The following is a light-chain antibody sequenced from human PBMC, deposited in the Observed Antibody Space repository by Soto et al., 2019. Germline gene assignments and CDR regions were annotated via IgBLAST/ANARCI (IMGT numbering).Light chain of an antibody. CDR1: QSLSSSY. J-gene: IGKJ1*01. V-gene: IGKV3-20*01. CDR2: GAS. CDR3: QQYGSSPLT. Sequence: EIVLTQSPGTLSLSPGERATLSCRASQSLSSSYLAWYQQKPGQPPRLLMYGASSRATGIPDRFSGSGSVTDFTLTISRLEPEDFAVYYCQQYGSSPLTFGQGTKVDI.